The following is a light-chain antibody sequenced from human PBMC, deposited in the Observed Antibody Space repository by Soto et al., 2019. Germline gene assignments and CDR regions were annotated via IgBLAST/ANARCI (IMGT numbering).Light chain of an antibody. CDR3: QQYGSSPLFT. V-gene: IGKV3-20*01. CDR1: QSVSSSY. J-gene: IGKJ3*01. Sequence: EIVLTQSPGTLSLSPGDRATLSCRASQSVSSSYLAWYQQKPGQDPKLLIYGASSRATGIPDRFSGSGSGTAFTLTISRLEPADFAVYYCQQYGSSPLFTFGPGTKVDIK. CDR2: GAS.